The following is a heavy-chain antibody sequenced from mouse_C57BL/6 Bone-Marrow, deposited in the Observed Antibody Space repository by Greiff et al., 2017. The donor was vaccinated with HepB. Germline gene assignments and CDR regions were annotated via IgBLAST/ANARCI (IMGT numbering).Heavy chain of an antibody. D-gene: IGHD4-1*01. Sequence: VQLKESGPGLVKPSQSLSLTCSVTGYSITSGYYWNWIRQFPGNKLEWMGYISYDGSNNYNPSLKNRISITRDTSKNQFFLKLNSVTTEDTATYYCARDSVNWDYFDYWGQGTTLTVSS. V-gene: IGHV3-6*01. CDR3: ARDSVNWDYFDY. J-gene: IGHJ2*01. CDR2: ISYDGSN. CDR1: GYSITSGYY.